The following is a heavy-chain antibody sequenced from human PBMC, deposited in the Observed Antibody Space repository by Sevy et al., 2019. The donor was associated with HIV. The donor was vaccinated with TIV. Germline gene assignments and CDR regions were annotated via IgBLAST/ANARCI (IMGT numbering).Heavy chain of an antibody. D-gene: IGHD2-15*01. Sequence: GGSLRLSCAASGFTFSSYGMHWVRQAPGEGLEWVAVISYDGNNKYYAYSVKGRFTISRDNSKNTMYRQMNSLSAEYTAVYYCAKDPQDGGTYYYYYGMDVWGQGTTVTVSS. CDR3: AKDPQDGGTYYYYYGMDV. V-gene: IGHV3-30*18. CDR1: GFTFSSYG. CDR2: ISYDGNNK. J-gene: IGHJ6*02.